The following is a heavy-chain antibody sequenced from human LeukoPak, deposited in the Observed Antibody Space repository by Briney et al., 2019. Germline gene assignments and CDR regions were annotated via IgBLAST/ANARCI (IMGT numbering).Heavy chain of an antibody. D-gene: IGHD2-2*01. Sequence: GGSLRLSCAASGFTFSSYGMHWVRQAPGKGLEGVAVIWYDGSNKYYADSVKGRFTISRDNSKNTLYLQMNSLRAEDTAVYYCAREGYQLPDYYYYGMDVWGQGTTVTVSS. CDR1: GFTFSSYG. CDR3: AREGYQLPDYYYYGMDV. CDR2: IWYDGSNK. J-gene: IGHJ6*02. V-gene: IGHV3-33*01.